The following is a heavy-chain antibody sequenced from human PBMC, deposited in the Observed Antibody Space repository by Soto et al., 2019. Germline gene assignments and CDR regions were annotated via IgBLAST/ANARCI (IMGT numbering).Heavy chain of an antibody. CDR3: ARSGRSWNLREFDY. Sequence: ASVKVSCKASGYTFATYGFSWVRQAPGQGLEWMGWISASNGNTNYAQKLRGRVTMTTDTSTSTAYMELRNLRSDDMAVFYCARSGRSWNLREFDYWGQGTLVTVSS. CDR2: ISASNGNT. D-gene: IGHD6-13*01. J-gene: IGHJ4*02. CDR1: GYTFATYG. V-gene: IGHV1-18*03.